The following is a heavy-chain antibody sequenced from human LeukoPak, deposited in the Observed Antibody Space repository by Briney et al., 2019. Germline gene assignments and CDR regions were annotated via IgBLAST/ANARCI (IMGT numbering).Heavy chain of an antibody. CDR2: IWYDGSNK. Sequence: GKSLRLSCAASGLTFRNYGMHWVRQAPGKGLEWVAVIWYDGSNKYYADSVKGRFTISRDNSKDTLYLQMNSPRAEDTAVYYCATDRNSGKYYDYWGQGTLVTVSS. CDR1: GLTFRNYG. CDR3: ATDRNSGKYYDY. V-gene: IGHV3-33*01. D-gene: IGHD1-26*01. J-gene: IGHJ4*02.